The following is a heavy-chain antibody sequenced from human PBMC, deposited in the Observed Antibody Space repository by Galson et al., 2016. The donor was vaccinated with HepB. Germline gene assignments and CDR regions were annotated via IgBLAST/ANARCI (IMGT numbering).Heavy chain of an antibody. CDR1: GFSLSNYW. Sequence: SLRLSCAASGFSLSNYWMYWVRQVPGKGLVWVSRINSDGTGTTYADSVKGRFTIPRDNAMNTLYLEMRGLRAEDTAVYYCARERAGYSSAWGQGTLVTVAS. V-gene: IGHV3-74*03. J-gene: IGHJ4*02. CDR3: ARERAGYSSA. CDR2: INSDGTGT. D-gene: IGHD6-25*01.